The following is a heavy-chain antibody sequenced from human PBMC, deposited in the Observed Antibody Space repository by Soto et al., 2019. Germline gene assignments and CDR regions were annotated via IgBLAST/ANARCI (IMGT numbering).Heavy chain of an antibody. CDR3: ARRPRTITMIVVEH. Sequence: PGGSLRLSSAASGFTFSDYYMSWIRQAPGKGLEWVSYISSSGSTIYYADSVKGRFTISRDNAKNSLYLQMNSLRAEDTAVYYCARRPRTITMIVVEHWGQGTLVTVSS. CDR1: GFTFSDYY. CDR2: ISSSGSTI. V-gene: IGHV3-11*01. D-gene: IGHD3-22*01. J-gene: IGHJ4*02.